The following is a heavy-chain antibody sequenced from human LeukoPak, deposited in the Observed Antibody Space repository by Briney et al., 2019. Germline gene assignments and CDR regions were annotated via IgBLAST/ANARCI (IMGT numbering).Heavy chain of an antibody. Sequence: GSLRLSCAASGFTFSSYSMNWVRQPPGKGLEWIGYIYYSGSTNYNPSLKSRVTISVDTSKNQFSLKLSSVTAADTAVYYYARAARAYMDVWGKGTTVTISS. V-gene: IGHV4-59*01. J-gene: IGHJ6*03. D-gene: IGHD2-15*01. CDR2: IYYSGST. CDR3: ARAARAYMDV. CDR1: GFTFSSYS.